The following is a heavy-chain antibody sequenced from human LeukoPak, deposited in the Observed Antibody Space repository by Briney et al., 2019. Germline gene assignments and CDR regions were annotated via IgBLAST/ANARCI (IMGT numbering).Heavy chain of an antibody. CDR1: GGSFSSVTLY. D-gene: IGHD5-24*01. CDR2: GNARGST. V-gene: IGHV4-61*02. Sequence: SETLSHTCSVSGGSFSSVTLYWSWIRQPAGKGLEWIGRGNARGSTDSNPSLRSRVTVSVDTSKNQVSLRLSSVTAADTAVYYCARESTGTGRYNWYDLWGQGTLVTVSS. CDR3: ARESTGTGRYNWYDL. J-gene: IGHJ4*02.